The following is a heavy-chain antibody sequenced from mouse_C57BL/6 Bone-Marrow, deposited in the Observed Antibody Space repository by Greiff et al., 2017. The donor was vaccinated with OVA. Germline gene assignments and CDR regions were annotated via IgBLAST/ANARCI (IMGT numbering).Heavy chain of an antibody. CDR1: GFTFSSYA. D-gene: IGHD2-2*01. V-gene: IGHV5-9-1*02. Sequence: DVHLVESGEGLVKPGGSLKLSCAASGFTFSSYAMSWVRQTPEKRLEWVAYISSGGDYIYYADTVKGRFTISRDNARNTLYLQMSSLKSEDTAMYYCTRDRMVTGGFAYWGQGTLVTVSA. CDR2: ISSGGDYI. J-gene: IGHJ3*01. CDR3: TRDRMVTGGFAY.